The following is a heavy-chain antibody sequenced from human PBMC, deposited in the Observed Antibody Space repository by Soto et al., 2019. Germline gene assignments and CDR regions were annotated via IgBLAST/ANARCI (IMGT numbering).Heavy chain of an antibody. V-gene: IGHV3-11*01. CDR3: ARDRPGPRYDFWSGYYTVHDY. Sequence: GGSLRLSCAASGFTFSGYYMTWILQAPGKGLEWVSYISSSGSTIYYADSVKGRFTISRDNAKNSLYLQMNSLRAEDTAVYYCARDRPGPRYDFWSGYYTVHDYWGQGTLVTVSS. CDR1: GFTFSGYY. CDR2: ISSSGSTI. J-gene: IGHJ4*02. D-gene: IGHD3-3*01.